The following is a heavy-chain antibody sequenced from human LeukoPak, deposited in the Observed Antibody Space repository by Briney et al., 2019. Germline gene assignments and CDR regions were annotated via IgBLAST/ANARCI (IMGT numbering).Heavy chain of an antibody. CDR1: GFTFSTYW. D-gene: IGHD3-10*01. CDR2: IKQDGSEK. Sequence: GGSLRLSCAASGFTFSTYWMHWVRQAPGKGLEWVANIKQDGSEKYYVDSVKGRFTISRDNAKNSLYLQMNSLRAEDTAVYYCAREAALWFGEPGLFDYWGQGTLVTVSS. J-gene: IGHJ4*02. V-gene: IGHV3-7*01. CDR3: AREAALWFGEPGLFDY.